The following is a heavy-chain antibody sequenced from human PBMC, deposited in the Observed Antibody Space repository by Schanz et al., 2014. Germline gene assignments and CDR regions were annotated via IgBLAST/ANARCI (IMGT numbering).Heavy chain of an antibody. CDR1: GFPFSSHG. D-gene: IGHD6-19*01. Sequence: QVQLVESGGGVVQPGRSLKLSCAASGFPFSSHGMHWVRQAPGKGLEWVAGISGSGGSTDYADSVKGRFIIPRDNSKNTLYLQMNSLRAEDTALYFCATDYSGGGCHIWGQGTMVTVSS. V-gene: IGHV3-NL1*01. J-gene: IGHJ3*02. CDR3: ATDYSGGGCHI. CDR2: ISGSGGST.